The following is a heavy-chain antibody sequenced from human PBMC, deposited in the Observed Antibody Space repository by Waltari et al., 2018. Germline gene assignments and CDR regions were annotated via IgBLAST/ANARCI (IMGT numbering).Heavy chain of an antibody. CDR1: GGSFSGYY. Sequence: GGSFSGYYWSWIRQPPGKGLEWIGEINHSGSTNYNPSLKSRVTISVDTSKSQCALKLSSVTAADTAVYYCARVTVIAAAGTVWFDPWGQGTLVTVSS. V-gene: IGHV4-34*01. CDR3: ARVTVIAAAGTVWFDP. D-gene: IGHD6-13*01. J-gene: IGHJ5*02. CDR2: INHSGST.